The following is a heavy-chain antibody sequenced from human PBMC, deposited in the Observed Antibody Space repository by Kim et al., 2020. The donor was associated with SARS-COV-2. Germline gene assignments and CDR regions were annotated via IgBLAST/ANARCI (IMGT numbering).Heavy chain of an antibody. CDR1: GFTFSDYY. CDR2: ISSSSSYT. Sequence: GRSLRLSCAASGFTFSDYYMSWIRQAPGKGLEWVSYISSSSSYTNYADSVKGRFTISRDNAKNSLYLQMNSLRAEDTAVYYCARADPFHDFWSGYYTFDYGMDVWGQGTMVTVSS. J-gene: IGHJ6*02. D-gene: IGHD3-3*01. V-gene: IGHV3-11*05. CDR3: ARADPFHDFWSGYYTFDYGMDV.